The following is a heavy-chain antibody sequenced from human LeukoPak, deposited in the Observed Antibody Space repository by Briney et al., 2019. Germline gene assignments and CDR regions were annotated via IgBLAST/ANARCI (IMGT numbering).Heavy chain of an antibody. D-gene: IGHD6-13*01. Sequence: PGGSLRLSCAASGFTFRSYAMDWVRQAPGKGLEWVAAISFDGSDEYYADSVKGRFTISRDNSKNTLYLQVNSLRAQDTAVYYCVRDKYLPGISPQGWFDPWGQGTLVTVSS. CDR3: VRDKYLPGISPQGWFDP. CDR2: ISFDGSDE. V-gene: IGHV3-30*04. CDR1: GFTFRSYA. J-gene: IGHJ5*02.